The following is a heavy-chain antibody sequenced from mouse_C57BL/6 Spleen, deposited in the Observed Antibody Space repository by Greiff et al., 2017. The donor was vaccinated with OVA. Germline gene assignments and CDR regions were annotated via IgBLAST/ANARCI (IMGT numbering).Heavy chain of an antibody. V-gene: IGHV1-9*01. Sequence: QVKLQQSGAELMKPGASVKLSCKATGYTFTGYWIEWVKQRPGHGLEWIGEILPGSGSTNYNEKFKGKATFTADTSSNTAYMQLSSLTTEESDIYYCARRIATVVATPDYWGQGTTLTVSS. J-gene: IGHJ2*01. CDR2: ILPGSGST. CDR1: GYTFTGYW. CDR3: ARRIATVVATPDY. D-gene: IGHD1-1*01.